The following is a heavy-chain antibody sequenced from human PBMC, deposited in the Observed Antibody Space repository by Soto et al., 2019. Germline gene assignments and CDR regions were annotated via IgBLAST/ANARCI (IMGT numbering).Heavy chain of an antibody. CDR3: VRDGYSGIL. CDR1: GFTLSTYG. D-gene: IGHD1-26*01. CDR2: LSYDGVSK. Sequence: ESGGGVVQPGRSLRLSCAASGFTLSTYGMHWVRQAPGKGLEWVAVLSYDGVSKYYADSVKGRFTISRDSSKNTLYLQMDSLRADDTAVYYCVRDGYSGILWGQGTLVTVSS. V-gene: IGHV3-30*03. J-gene: IGHJ4*02.